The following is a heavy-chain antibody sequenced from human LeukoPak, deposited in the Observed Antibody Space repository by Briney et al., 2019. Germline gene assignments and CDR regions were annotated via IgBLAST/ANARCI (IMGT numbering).Heavy chain of an antibody. CDR1: DDSFSSHY. CDR3: ARGPDYSLDY. CDR2: IYYSGST. D-gene: IGHD2-15*01. Sequence: SETLSLTCAVSDDSFSSHYWTWIRRPPGKGLEWVGSIYYSGSTNYTPSLKSPVTISVDTSKNQFSLKLSSVTAADTAVYYCARGPDYSLDYWGQGTLVTVSS. V-gene: IGHV4-59*08. J-gene: IGHJ4*02.